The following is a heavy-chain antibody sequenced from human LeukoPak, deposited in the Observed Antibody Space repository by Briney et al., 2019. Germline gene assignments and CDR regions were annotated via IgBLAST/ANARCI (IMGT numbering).Heavy chain of an antibody. CDR3: ARDGSSSTSWDGYWFDP. CDR1: GYTFTGYY. V-gene: IGHV1-2*04. D-gene: IGHD2-2*01. J-gene: IGHJ5*02. CDR2: INPNSGGT. Sequence: ASVKVSCKASGYTFTGYYMHWVRQAPGQGLEWMGWINPNSGGTNYAQKFQGWVAMTRDTSISTAYMELSRLRSDDTAMYYCARDGSSSTSWDGYWFDPWGQGTLVTVSS.